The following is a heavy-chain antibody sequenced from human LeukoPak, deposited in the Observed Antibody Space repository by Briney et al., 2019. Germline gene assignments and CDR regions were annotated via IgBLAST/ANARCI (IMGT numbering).Heavy chain of an antibody. CDR3: ARDQFGESLDY. V-gene: IGHV3-7*01. Sequence: GGSLRLSCAASGFTFSSYWMSWVRQAPGKGLEWVANIKQDGSEKYYVDSVKGRFTISRDDAKNSLYLQMNSLRAEDTAVYYCARDQFGESLDYWGQGTLVTVSS. D-gene: IGHD3-10*01. CDR2: IKQDGSEK. J-gene: IGHJ4*02. CDR1: GFTFSSYW.